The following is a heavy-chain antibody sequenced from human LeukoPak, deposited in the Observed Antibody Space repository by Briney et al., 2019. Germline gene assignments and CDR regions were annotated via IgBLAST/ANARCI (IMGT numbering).Heavy chain of an antibody. CDR1: GYTFTSYV. CDR2: ISGYNGNT. V-gene: IGHV1-18*01. Sequence: ASVKVSFKASGYTFTSYVFSWVRQAPAQGMDWMGWISGYNGNTNYAQKLQGRVTMTTDTSTSTVYMELRSLRSDDTAGYYCAREEVRRAVAGYFDNWGQGTLVTVS. CDR3: AREEVRRAVAGYFDN. J-gene: IGHJ4*02. D-gene: IGHD6-19*01.